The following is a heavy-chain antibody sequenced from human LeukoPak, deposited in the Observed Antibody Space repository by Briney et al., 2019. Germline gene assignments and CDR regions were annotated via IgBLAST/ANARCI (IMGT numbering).Heavy chain of an antibody. V-gene: IGHV3-74*01. CDR2: INSAGIST. Sequence: GGSLRLSCAASGFTFSDYIMNWVRQAPGKGLVWVSRINSAGISTNYADSVKGRFTISRDNAKNTLYLQMNSLRAEDTAIYYCGRDIATAVDYWGLGTLVTVSS. D-gene: IGHD6-13*01. CDR1: GFTFSDYI. J-gene: IGHJ4*02. CDR3: GRDIATAVDY.